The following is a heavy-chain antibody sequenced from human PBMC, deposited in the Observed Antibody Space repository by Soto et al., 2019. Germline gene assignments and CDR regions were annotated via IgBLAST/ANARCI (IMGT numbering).Heavy chain of an antibody. D-gene: IGHD2-8*02. J-gene: IGHJ5*02. CDR1: GFTFSSYA. CDR2: ISSSGGST. CDR3: AKTPHLGYCSGGACQGDWFDP. V-gene: IGHV3-23*01. Sequence: EVQLLESGGGLVQPGGSLRLSCAASGFTFSSYAMSWVRQAPGKGLEWVSAISSSGGSTYYADSGKGRFTISRDNSKTTLYLQMNSLRAEDTAVYYCAKTPHLGYCSGGACQGDWFDPWGQGTLVTVSS.